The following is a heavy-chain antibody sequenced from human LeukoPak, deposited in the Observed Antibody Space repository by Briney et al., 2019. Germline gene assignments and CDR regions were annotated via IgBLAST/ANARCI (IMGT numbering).Heavy chain of an antibody. D-gene: IGHD3-3*01. CDR2: INHSGST. J-gene: IGHJ4*02. V-gene: IGHV4-34*01. Sequence: PSETLSLTCAVYGGSFSGYYWSWIRQPPGKGLEWIGEINHSGSTNYNPSLKSRVTISVDTSKNQFSLKLSSVTAADTAVYYCARGTRFLEWLLRTQYYFDYWGQGTLVTVSP. CDR3: ARGTRFLEWLLRTQYYFDY. CDR1: GGSFSGYY.